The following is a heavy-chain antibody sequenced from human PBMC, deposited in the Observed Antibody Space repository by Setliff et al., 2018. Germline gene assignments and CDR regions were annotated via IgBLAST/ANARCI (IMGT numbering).Heavy chain of an antibody. J-gene: IGHJ4*02. CDR1: GLSISSSYY. D-gene: IGHD6-19*01. CDR3: ARERAVAGEIDY. CDR2: IYYSGST. Sequence: SETLSLTCGVSGLSISSSYYWGWIRQPPGKGLEWIGYIYYSGSTYYNPSLKSRVTISVDTSKNQFSLKLSSVTAADTAVYYCARERAVAGEIDYWGQGTLVTVSS. V-gene: IGHV4-38-2*02.